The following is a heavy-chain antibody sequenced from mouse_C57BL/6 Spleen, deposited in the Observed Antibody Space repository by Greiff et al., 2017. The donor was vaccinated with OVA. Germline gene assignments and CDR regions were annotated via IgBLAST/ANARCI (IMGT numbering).Heavy chain of an antibody. D-gene: IGHD3-3*01. J-gene: IGHJ3*01. Sequence: EVQVVESGPVLVKPGASVKMSCKASGYTFTDYYMNWVKQSPGKSLEWIGVINPYNGGTSYNQKFKGKATLTVDKSSSTAYMELNSLTSEDSAVYYCARRDSLFAYWGQGTLVTVSA. V-gene: IGHV1-19*01. CDR1: GYTFTDYY. CDR3: ARRDSLFAY. CDR2: INPYNGGT.